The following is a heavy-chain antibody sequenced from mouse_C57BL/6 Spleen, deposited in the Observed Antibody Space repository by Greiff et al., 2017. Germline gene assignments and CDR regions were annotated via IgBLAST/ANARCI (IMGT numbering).Heavy chain of an antibody. CDR1: GFSLTSYG. CDR3: ASSYYYGSSPYY. J-gene: IGHJ2*01. CDR2: IWSGGST. V-gene: IGHV2-2*01. D-gene: IGHD1-1*01. Sequence: QVQLKESGPGLVQPSQSLSITCTVSGFSLTSYGVHWVRQSPGKGLEWLGVIWSGGSTDYNAAFISRLSISKDNSKSQVFFKMNSLQADDTAIYYCASSYYYGSSPYYWGQGTTLTVSS.